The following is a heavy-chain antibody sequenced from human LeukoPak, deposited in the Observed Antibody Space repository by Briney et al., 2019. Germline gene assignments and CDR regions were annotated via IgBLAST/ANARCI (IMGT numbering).Heavy chain of an antibody. CDR3: AKVQYQLLSPGDAFDI. J-gene: IGHJ3*02. V-gene: IGHV3-23*01. D-gene: IGHD2-2*01. CDR1: GFTFSSYA. CDR2: ISGSGGST. Sequence: GGSLRLSCAASGFTFSSYAMSWVRQAPGKGLEWVSAISGSGGSTYYADPVKGRFTISRDNSKNTLYLQMNSLRAEDTAVYYCAKVQYQLLSPGDAFDIWGQGTMVTVSS.